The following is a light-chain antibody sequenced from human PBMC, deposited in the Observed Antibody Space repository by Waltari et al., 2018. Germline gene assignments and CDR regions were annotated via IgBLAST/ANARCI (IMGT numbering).Light chain of an antibody. CDR2: TDN. Sequence: QSVLAQPPSASGTPGQGVTVSWSGRSSNIGRNGVSCYQQVPGTAPKLLIHTDNQRPAGVPDRFSGSKSGTTASLAISGLQSEDEAHYYCAAWDDSLNGRVFGGGTEVTVL. V-gene: IGLV1-44*01. CDR3: AAWDDSLNGRV. J-gene: IGLJ3*02. CDR1: SSNIGRNG.